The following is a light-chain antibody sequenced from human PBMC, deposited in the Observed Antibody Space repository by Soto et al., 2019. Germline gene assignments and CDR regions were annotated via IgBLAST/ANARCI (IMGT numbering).Light chain of an antibody. J-gene: IGKJ4*01. Sequence: DIQMTQSPSTLSASVGDRVTITCRASQSISSWLAWYQQKPGKDPKLLIYDASSLESGVPSRFSVSGSGTEFTLTISSLQPDDFATYYCQQYNSYSPLTFGGGTKVEIK. CDR1: QSISSW. V-gene: IGKV1-5*01. CDR2: DAS. CDR3: QQYNSYSPLT.